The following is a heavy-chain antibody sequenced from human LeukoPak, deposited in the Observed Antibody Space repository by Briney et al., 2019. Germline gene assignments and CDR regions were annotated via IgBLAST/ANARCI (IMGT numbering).Heavy chain of an antibody. CDR1: GFTFSDYY. V-gene: IGHV3-11*01. J-gene: IGHJ4*02. Sequence: AGSLRLSCAASGFTFSDYYMSWIRQAPGKGMEWVSYISSSGSTIYYADSVKGRFTISGDNAKNSLYLQMNSLRAEDTAVYYCARAGHNGPFDYDSSGYLFDYWGQGTLVTVSS. D-gene: IGHD3-22*01. CDR2: ISSSGSTI. CDR3: ARAGHNGPFDYDSSGYLFDY.